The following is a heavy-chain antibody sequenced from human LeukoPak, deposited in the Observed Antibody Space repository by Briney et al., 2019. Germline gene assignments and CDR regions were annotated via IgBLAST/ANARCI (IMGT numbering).Heavy chain of an antibody. V-gene: IGHV4-4*07. CDR1: GGSISSYY. CDR2: IYTSGST. CDR3: AGALASSPTYYYYYMDV. Sequence: SETLSLTCTVSGGSISSYYWSCIRQPAGKGLEWIGRIYTSGSTNYNPSLKSRVTMSVDTSKNQFSLKLSSVTAADTAVYYCAGALASSPTYYYYYMDVWGKGTTVTVSS. D-gene: IGHD6-13*01. J-gene: IGHJ6*03.